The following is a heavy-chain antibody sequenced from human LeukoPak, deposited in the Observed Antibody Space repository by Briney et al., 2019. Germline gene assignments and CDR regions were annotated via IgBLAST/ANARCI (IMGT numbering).Heavy chain of an antibody. Sequence: SVKVSCKASGDTFNNYGFSWMRQAPGQGLAWMGGIIPIYRKANYAQKFQGRVTITADESTSTAYMELRSLRSEDTAVYYCARVKSKYSGSYFDYWGQGTLVTVSS. D-gene: IGHD1-26*01. CDR3: ARVKSKYSGSYFDY. CDR1: GDTFNNYG. V-gene: IGHV1-69*13. CDR2: IIPIYRKA. J-gene: IGHJ4*02.